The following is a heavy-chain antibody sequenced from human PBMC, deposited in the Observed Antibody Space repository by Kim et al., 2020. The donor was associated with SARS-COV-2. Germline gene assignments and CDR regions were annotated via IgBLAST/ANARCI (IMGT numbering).Heavy chain of an antibody. Sequence: YNPALKSRVTISVDTSKNQFSLKLSSVTAADTAVYYCARGDYGSGRNYDYWGQGTLVTVSS. D-gene: IGHD3-10*01. J-gene: IGHJ4*02. V-gene: IGHV4-34*01. CDR3: ARGDYGSGRNYDY.